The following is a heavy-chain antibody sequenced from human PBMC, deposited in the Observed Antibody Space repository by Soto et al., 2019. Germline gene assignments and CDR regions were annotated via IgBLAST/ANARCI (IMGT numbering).Heavy chain of an antibody. D-gene: IGHD1-1*01. CDR2: INAGNGNT. Sequence: ASVKVSCKASGYTFTSYAMHWVRQAPGQRLEWMGWINAGNGNTKYSQKFQGRVTITRDTSASTAYMELSSLRSEDTAVYYCARAGTVTRYFQHWGQGXLVTVYS. CDR1: GYTFTSYA. J-gene: IGHJ1*01. V-gene: IGHV1-3*01. CDR3: ARAGTVTRYFQH.